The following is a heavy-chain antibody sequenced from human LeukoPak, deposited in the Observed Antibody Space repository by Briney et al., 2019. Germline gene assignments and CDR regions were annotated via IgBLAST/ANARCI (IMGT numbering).Heavy chain of an antibody. D-gene: IGHD1-26*01. CDR1: GFTFSSYG. CDR3: AKGVGSLLGDSGEFDY. Sequence: GRSLRLSCAASGFTFSSYGMHWVRQAPGKGLEWVAVISYDGSNKYYADSVKGRFTISRDNSKNTLYLQMNSLRAEDTAVYYCAKGVGSLLGDSGEFDYWGQGTLVTVSS. V-gene: IGHV3-30*18. CDR2: ISYDGSNK. J-gene: IGHJ4*02.